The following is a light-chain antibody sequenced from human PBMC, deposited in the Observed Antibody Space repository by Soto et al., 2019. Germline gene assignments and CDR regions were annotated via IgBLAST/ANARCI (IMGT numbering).Light chain of an antibody. V-gene: IGKV3-20*01. CDR1: QSVGSN. CDR3: QRYGGPTT. CDR2: GAS. J-gene: IGKJ1*01. Sequence: EIVLTQSPDTLSLSPGERATLSCRASQSVGSNLAWYQQKPGQAPRLLISGASSRATGIPERFSGSGSGTDFTPTISRLDAEYVSVDSCQRYGGPTTFGQGTKV.